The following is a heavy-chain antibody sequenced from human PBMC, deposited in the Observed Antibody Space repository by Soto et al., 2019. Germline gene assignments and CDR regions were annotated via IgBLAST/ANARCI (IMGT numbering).Heavy chain of an antibody. Sequence: SETLSLTCAVSGASISGSYYYWAWLRQSPGKGPEWIGSVFYTGFTSYNPSLESRVSVSVDTSKGQFSLKLSAVTAADTAVYYCSTSQKGYNWNYFDHWGQGALVTVSS. CDR1: GASISGSYYY. J-gene: IGHJ4*02. V-gene: IGHV4-39*01. D-gene: IGHD1-20*01. CDR3: STSQKGYNWNYFDH. CDR2: VFYTGFT.